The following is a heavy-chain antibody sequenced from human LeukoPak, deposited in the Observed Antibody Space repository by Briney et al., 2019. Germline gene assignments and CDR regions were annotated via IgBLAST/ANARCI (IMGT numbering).Heavy chain of an antibody. J-gene: IGHJ4*02. V-gene: IGHV3-23*01. CDR1: GFTFSSYA. Sequence: QPGGSLRLSCAASGFTFSSYAMSWVRQAPGKGLEWVSGISGSGGSTYYADSGKGRFTISRDNSKNTLYLQMNSLRAEDTAVYYCAKVGSNYVVLIPLWIDSWGQGTLVTVSS. D-gene: IGHD4-11*01. CDR3: AKVGSNYVVLIPLWIDS. CDR2: ISGSGGST.